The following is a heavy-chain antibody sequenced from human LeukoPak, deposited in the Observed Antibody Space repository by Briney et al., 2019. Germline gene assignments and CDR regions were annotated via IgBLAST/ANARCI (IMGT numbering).Heavy chain of an antibody. V-gene: IGHV3-21*01. D-gene: IGHD3-3*01. Sequence: GGSLRLSCAASGFTFSSYSMNWVRQAPGKGLEWVSSISSSSYIYYADSVKGRFTISRDNAKNSLYMQMNSLRAEDTAVYYCARDSSYYDFWSGYYPTGLFDYWGQGTLVTVSS. CDR3: ARDSSYYDFWSGYYPTGLFDY. CDR1: GFTFSSYS. J-gene: IGHJ4*02. CDR2: ISSSSYI.